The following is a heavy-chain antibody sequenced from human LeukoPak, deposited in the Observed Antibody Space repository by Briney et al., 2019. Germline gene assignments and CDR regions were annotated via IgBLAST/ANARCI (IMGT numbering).Heavy chain of an antibody. J-gene: IGHJ4*02. CDR1: GGSFSGYY. Sequence: PSETLSLTCAVYGGSFSGYYWSWIRQPPGKGLEWIGEINHSGSTNYNPSLKSRVTISVDTSKNQFALKLSSVTAADTAVYYCARIYCSSTSCTGDYWGQGTLVTVSS. CDR2: INHSGST. CDR3: ARIYCSSTSCTGDY. D-gene: IGHD2-2*01. V-gene: IGHV4-34*01.